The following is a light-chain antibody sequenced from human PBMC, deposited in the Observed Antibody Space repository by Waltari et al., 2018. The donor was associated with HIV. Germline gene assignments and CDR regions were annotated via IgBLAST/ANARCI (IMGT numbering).Light chain of an antibody. V-gene: IGKV4-1*01. CDR3: QQHFSTPWT. Sequence: DIVMTQSPDSLAVSVGERATINCKSSQNILVISNNKNYLTWYQQKPGQSPKLLIYWASTRESGVPDRFRGSGSGTDFTLTISSLQAEDVAVYYCQQHFSTPWTFGQGTKVGIK. CDR2: WAS. CDR1: QNILVISNNKNY. J-gene: IGKJ1*01.